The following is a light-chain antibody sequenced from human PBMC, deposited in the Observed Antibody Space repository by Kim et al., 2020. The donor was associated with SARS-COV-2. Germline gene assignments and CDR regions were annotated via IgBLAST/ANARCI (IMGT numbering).Light chain of an antibody. J-gene: IGLJ2*01. CDR2: DND. CDR1: SSNIGNNY. V-gene: IGLV1-51*01. Sequence: QAVLTQPPSVPAAPGQKVTISCSGSSSNIGNNYVSWYQQLPGTAPKLLIYDNDKRPSGIPDRFSGSKSGTSATLGITGLQTGDEADYYCGTWDTGLSAVVFGGGTQLTVL. CDR3: GTWDTGLSAVV.